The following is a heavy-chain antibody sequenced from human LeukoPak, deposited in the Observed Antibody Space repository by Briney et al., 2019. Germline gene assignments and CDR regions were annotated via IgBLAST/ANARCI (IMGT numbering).Heavy chain of an antibody. J-gene: IGHJ4*02. CDR3: ARGGPSMVQFDY. CDR1: GGSVSSGNYY. Sequence: PSETLSLTCTVSGGSVSSGNYYWSWIRQPPGKGLEWIGYIYYSGSTNYNPSLKSRVTISVDTSKNQFSLKLSSVTAADTAVYYCARGGPSMVQFDYWGQGTLVTVSS. CDR2: IYYSGST. V-gene: IGHV4-61*01. D-gene: IGHD3-10*01.